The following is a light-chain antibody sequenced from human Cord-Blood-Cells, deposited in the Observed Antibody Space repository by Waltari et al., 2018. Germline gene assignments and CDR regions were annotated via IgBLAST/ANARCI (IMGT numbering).Light chain of an antibody. CDR1: QSVSSSY. CDR2: GAS. Sequence: EIVLTQSPGTLSLSQGERATLSCRASQSVSSSYLAWYQQKPGQAPRLLIYGASSRATGIPDRFSGSGSATDFTRTISRLEPEDFAVYYCQQYGSSPRTLGPGTKVEI. V-gene: IGKV3-20*01. CDR3: QQYGSSPRT. J-gene: IGKJ1*01.